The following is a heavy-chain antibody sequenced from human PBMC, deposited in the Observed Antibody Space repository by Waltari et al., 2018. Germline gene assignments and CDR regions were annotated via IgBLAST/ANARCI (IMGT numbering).Heavy chain of an antibody. CDR1: GGTFSSYA. V-gene: IGHV1-69*01. Sequence: QVQLVQSGAEVKKPGSSVKVSCKASGGTFSSYAISWVRPAPGQGLEWMGGIIPIFGTANYAQKFQGRVTITADESTSTAYMELSSLRSEDTAVYYCARVDYYDSSGYVMGEDYWGQGTLVTVSS. J-gene: IGHJ4*02. CDR2: IIPIFGTA. D-gene: IGHD3-22*01. CDR3: ARVDYYDSSGYVMGEDY.